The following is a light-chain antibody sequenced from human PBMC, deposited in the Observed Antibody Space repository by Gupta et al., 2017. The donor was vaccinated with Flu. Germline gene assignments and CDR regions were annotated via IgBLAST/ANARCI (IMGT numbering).Light chain of an antibody. CDR3: RQYDSTPYT. CDR2: WAS. J-gene: IGKJ2*01. CDR1: KSVLVSSNNKNY. V-gene: IGKV4-1*01. Sequence: SLGEMATITGMSSKSVLVSSNNKNYLDWYQQKPGQPPKLLIYWASNREAGVPDRFSGSGSGTDFALTISSLQAEDVAVYYCRQYDSTPYTFGQGTKVEIK.